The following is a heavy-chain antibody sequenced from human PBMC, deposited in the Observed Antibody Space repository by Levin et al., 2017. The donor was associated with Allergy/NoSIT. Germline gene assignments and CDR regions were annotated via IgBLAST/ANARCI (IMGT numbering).Heavy chain of an antibody. Sequence: SETLSLTCAVSGGSISSGGYSWSWIRQPPGKGLEWIGYIYHSGSTYYNPSLKSRVTISVDRSKNQFSLKLSSVTAADTAVYYCARLMVAEGAVDYWGQGTLVTVSS. CDR1: GGSISSGGYS. V-gene: IGHV4-30-2*01. J-gene: IGHJ4*02. CDR3: ARLMVAEGAVDY. D-gene: IGHD2-8*01. CDR2: IYHSGST.